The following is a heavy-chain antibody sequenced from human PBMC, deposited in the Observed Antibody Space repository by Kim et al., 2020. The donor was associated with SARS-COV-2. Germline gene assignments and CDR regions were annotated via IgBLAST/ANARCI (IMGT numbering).Heavy chain of an antibody. D-gene: IGHD3-22*01. Sequence: GSLRLSCAASGFTFSTYAMGWVRQAPGEGLEWVSALSRSGSATYYAASVEGRFTISRDNSNKILYLQLNGLRAEDTAVYYCAKDCDTSGYPYFFDCWCQ. CDR3: AKDCDTSGYPYFFDC. J-gene: IGHJ4*02. CDR1: GFTFSTYA. V-gene: IGHV3-23*01. CDR2: LSRSGSAT.